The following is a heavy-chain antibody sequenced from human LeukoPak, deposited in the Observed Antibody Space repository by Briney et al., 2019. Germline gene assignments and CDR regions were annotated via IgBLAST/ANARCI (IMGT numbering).Heavy chain of an antibody. V-gene: IGHV3-53*04. J-gene: IGHJ4*02. CDR3: ARGGAAGYPLTFDY. CDR2: IYSGGST. D-gene: IGHD6-13*01. CDR1: GFTVSSNY. Sequence: GGSLRLSCAASGFTVSSNYMSWVRQAPGKGLEWVSVIYSGGSTYYADSVKGRFTISRHNSKNMLYLQMNSLRAEDTAVYYCARGGAAGYPLTFDYWGQGTLVTVSS.